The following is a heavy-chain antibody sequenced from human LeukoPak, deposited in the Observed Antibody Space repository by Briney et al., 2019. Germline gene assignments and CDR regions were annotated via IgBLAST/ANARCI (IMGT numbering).Heavy chain of an antibody. J-gene: IGHJ3*02. CDR1: GFTFSSYA. CDR3: ARGGRGSAAVVAPRSFDI. Sequence: PGGSLRLSCAASGFTFSSYAMHWVRQAPGKGLEWVAVISYDGSNKYYADSVKGRSTISRDNSKNTLYLQMNSLRAEDSALYYCARGGRGSAAVVAPRSFDIWGQGTMVTVSS. D-gene: IGHD3-22*01. V-gene: IGHV3-30*14. CDR2: ISYDGSNK.